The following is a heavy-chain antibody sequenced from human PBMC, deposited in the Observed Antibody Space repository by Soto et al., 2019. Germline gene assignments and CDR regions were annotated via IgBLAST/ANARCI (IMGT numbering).Heavy chain of an antibody. J-gene: IGHJ4*02. CDR1: GFTFSSYS. CDR3: ARSAGYGDYGYDY. D-gene: IGHD4-17*01. V-gene: IGHV3-48*01. CDR2: ISSSSSTI. Sequence: GGSLRLSCAASGFTFSSYSMNWVRQAPGKGLEWVSYISSSSSTIYYADSVKGRFTISRDNAKNSLYLQMNSLRAEDTAVYYCARSAGYGDYGYDYWGQGTLVTVSS.